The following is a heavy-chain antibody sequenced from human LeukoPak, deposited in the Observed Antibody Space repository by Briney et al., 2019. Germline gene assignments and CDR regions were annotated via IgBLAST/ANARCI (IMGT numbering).Heavy chain of an antibody. CDR2: ISATVGTT. V-gene: IGHV3-23*01. CDR3: AKGRKSSGPRDGLDY. CDR1: GLTFSSYA. D-gene: IGHD6-19*01. Sequence: GRCLRLSCVASGLTFSSYAMTWVRQAPGKGLEWVSAISATVGTTYYADSVKGRFTISRENSENTLYLQMDSLRADDTAVYYCAKGRKSSGPRDGLDYWGQGTVVTVSA. J-gene: IGHJ4*02.